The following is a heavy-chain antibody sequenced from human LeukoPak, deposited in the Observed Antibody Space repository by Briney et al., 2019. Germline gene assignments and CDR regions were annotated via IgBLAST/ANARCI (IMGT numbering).Heavy chain of an antibody. J-gene: IGHJ4*02. CDR3: AREYSSSSGPLDY. D-gene: IGHD6-6*01. Sequence: ASVKVSCKASGYTFTCYYMHWVRQAPGQGLEWMGWISPNSGSTNYAQKFQGRVTMTRDTYISTAYMELSRLRSDDTAVYYCAREYSSSSGPLDYWGQGTLVTVSS. V-gene: IGHV1-2*02. CDR2: ISPNSGST. CDR1: GYTFTCYY.